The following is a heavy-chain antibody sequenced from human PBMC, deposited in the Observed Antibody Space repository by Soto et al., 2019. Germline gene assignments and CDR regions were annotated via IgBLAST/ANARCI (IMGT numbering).Heavy chain of an antibody. Sequence: PSETLSLTCAVSGGSISSGGYSWSWIRQPPGKELEWIGYVSFRGTTSYNPSLESRVTISVDTSKNQFSLKLSSVTAADTAVYFCARSREMYYYDNSAYYAHWGQGTLVTVSS. J-gene: IGHJ4*02. D-gene: IGHD3-22*01. CDR2: VSFRGTT. V-gene: IGHV4-61*08. CDR3: ARSREMYYYDNSAYYAH. CDR1: GGSISSGGYS.